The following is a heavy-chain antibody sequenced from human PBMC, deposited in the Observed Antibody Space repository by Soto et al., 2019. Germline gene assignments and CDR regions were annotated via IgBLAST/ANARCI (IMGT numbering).Heavy chain of an antibody. CDR3: ARDYNTRYNWFDP. CDR2: IFYSGST. V-gene: IGHV4-59*01. J-gene: IGHJ5*02. D-gene: IGHD1-1*01. CDR1: GASISSYY. Sequence: QVQLQESGPGLVKPSETLSLTCTVSGASISSYYWSSIRQPPGKALEWIGYIFYSGSTNYNPSLKSRATMSIDTSKNQYSLKLTSVTAADTAVYYCARDYNTRYNWFDPWGQRTLVTVSS.